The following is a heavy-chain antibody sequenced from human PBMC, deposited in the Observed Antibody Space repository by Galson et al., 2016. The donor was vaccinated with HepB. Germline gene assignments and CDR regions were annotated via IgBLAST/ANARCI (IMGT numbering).Heavy chain of an antibody. Sequence: SLRLSCATSGFTLSHFGMQWVRQAPGKGLEWVALFSPHGSHIFYADSVRGRFTVSRDDSKNTLDLQMDSLSVEDTAVYYCARDGPESYFGPGSVWGQGTTVSVSS. CDR2: FSPHGSHI. V-gene: IGHV3-33*01. D-gene: IGHD3-10*01. J-gene: IGHJ6*02. CDR1: GFTLSHFG. CDR3: ARDGPESYFGPGSV.